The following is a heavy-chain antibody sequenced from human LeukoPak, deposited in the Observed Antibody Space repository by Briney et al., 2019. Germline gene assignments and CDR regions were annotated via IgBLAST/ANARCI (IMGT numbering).Heavy chain of an antibody. J-gene: IGHJ5*02. CDR2: IYYSGST. D-gene: IGHD3-10*01. V-gene: IGHV4-39*01. Sequence: SETLSLTCTVSGGSISSSSYYWGWIRQPPGKGLEWIGSIYYSGSTYYNPSLKSRVTISVDTSKNQFSLKLSSVTAADTAVYYCARPMVRGVTRWFDPWGQRTLVTVSS. CDR3: ARPMVRGVTRWFDP. CDR1: GGSISSSSYY.